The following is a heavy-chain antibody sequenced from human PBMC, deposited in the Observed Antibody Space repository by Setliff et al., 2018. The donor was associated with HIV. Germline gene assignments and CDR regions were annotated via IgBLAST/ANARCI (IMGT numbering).Heavy chain of an antibody. CDR3: ANLWELGA. J-gene: IGHJ5*02. D-gene: IGHD3-16*01. Sequence: GGSLRLSCAVSGFTFSNYWMDWVRQAPGKGLEWVATIKQDGSEIYYMDSVKVRFTISRANARTSLYLEMSSLRDEDTAVYLCANLWELGAWGQGTLVTVSS. CDR2: IKQDGSEI. V-gene: IGHV3-7*03. CDR1: GFTFSNYW.